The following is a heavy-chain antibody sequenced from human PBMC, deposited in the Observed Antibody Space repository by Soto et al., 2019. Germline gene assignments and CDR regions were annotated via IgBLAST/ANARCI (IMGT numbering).Heavy chain of an antibody. J-gene: IGHJ4*02. V-gene: IGHV3-30-3*01. CDR2: ISYDGSNK. Sequence: GGSLRLSCAASGFTFSSYAMHWVRQAPGKGLEWVAVISYDGSNKYYADSVKGRFTISRDNSKNTLYLQMNSLRAEDTAVYYCAREYIAARPGSYYFDYWGQGTLVTVSS. D-gene: IGHD6-6*01. CDR1: GFTFSSYA. CDR3: AREYIAARPGSYYFDY.